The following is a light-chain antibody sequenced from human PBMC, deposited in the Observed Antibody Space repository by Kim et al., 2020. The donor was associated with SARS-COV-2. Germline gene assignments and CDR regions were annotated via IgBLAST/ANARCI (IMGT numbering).Light chain of an antibody. CDR2: YDS. CDR3: QVWDSSSDHPYV. CDR1: SVGRKR. Sequence: GETGGSAGGGRSVGRKRGRWCQQRPGQAPVVGIYYDSDRPSGIPERFAGSNSGNTATLTISRVEAGDEADYYGQVWDSSSDHPYVFGTGTKVTVL. J-gene: IGLJ1*01. V-gene: IGLV3-21*04.